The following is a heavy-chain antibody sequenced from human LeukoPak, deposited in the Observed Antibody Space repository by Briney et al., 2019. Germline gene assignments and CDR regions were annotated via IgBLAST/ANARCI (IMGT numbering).Heavy chain of an antibody. CDR1: GFTFSSYW. D-gene: IGHD6-13*01. Sequence: GGSLRLSCAASGFTFSSYWMHWVRQAPGKGLEWVSLISWDGGSTYYADSVKGRFTISRDNSKNSLYLQMNSLRTEDTALYYCAKDNQEQQLALDYWGQGTLVTVSS. CDR2: ISWDGGST. CDR3: AKDNQEQQLALDY. J-gene: IGHJ4*02. V-gene: IGHV3-43*01.